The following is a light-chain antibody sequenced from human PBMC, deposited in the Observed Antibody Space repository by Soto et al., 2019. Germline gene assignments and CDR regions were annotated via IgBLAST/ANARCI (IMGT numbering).Light chain of an antibody. J-gene: IGKJ1*01. Sequence: DIVMTQSPLSLPVTPGEPASISCRSSQSLLHSNGYNYVDWYLQKPGQSPQLLIYLGSHRASGVTDRFSGSGSGTDFTLKIIRVEAEDVGVYYCMQPLQTPWTFVQGTKVEIK. CDR3: MQPLQTPWT. CDR2: LGS. V-gene: IGKV2-28*01. CDR1: QSLLHSNGYNY.